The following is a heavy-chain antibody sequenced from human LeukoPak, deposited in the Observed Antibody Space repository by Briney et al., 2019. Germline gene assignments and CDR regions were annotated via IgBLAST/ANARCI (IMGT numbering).Heavy chain of an antibody. CDR3: ARVGCSGGSCWYYFDY. CDR1: GGTFSSYA. CDR2: IIPIFGTA. D-gene: IGHD2-15*01. V-gene: IGHV1-69*01. J-gene: IGHJ4*02. Sequence: GSSVKVSCKASGGTFSSYAISWVRQAPGQGLEWMGGIIPIFGTANYAQKFQGRVTITADESTGTAYMELSSLRSEDTAVYYCARVGCSGGSCWYYFDYWGQGTLVTVSS.